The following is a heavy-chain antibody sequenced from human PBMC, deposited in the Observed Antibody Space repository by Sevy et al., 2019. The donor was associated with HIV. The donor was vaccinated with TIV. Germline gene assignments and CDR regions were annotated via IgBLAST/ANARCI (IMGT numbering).Heavy chain of an antibody. V-gene: IGHV3-7*01. J-gene: IGHJ4*02. CDR3: ARLGGYNSGWFFDL. CDR2: IMQDRSET. Sequence: GGSLRLSCATSGFSFGNYLMSWVRQAPGKGLEWVANIMQDRSETYFDDSVKGRFTISRDNAKNSIHLEMRSLGVEDTAVYHCARLGGYNSGWFFDLWGQGTLLVVSS. CDR1: GFSFGNYL. D-gene: IGHD6-19*01.